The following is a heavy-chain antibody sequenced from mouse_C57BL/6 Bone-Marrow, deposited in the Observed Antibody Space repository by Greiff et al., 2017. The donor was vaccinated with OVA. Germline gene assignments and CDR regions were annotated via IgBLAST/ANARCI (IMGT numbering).Heavy chain of an antibody. CDR3: AREDYYGSSYHFDY. CDR1: GYTFTSYW. CDR2: IDPNSGGT. J-gene: IGHJ2*01. V-gene: IGHV1-72*01. Sequence: QVQLKQPGAELVKPGASVKLSCKASGYTFTSYWMHWVKQRPGRGLEWIGRIDPNSGGTKYNEKFKSKATLTVDKPSSTAYMQLSSLTSEDSAVYYCAREDYYGSSYHFDYWGQGTTLTVSS. D-gene: IGHD1-1*01.